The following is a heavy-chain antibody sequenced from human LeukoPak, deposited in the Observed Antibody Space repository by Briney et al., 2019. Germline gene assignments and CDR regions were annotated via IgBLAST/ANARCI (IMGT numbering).Heavy chain of an antibody. D-gene: IGHD3-22*01. V-gene: IGHV3-73*01. CDR1: GFTFSGSS. CDR3: TRLRSISGYSP. CDR2: IRSKADTYAT. J-gene: IGHJ5*02. Sequence: PGGSLRLSCAASGFTFSGSSMHWVRQASGKGLEWVGRIRSKADTYATAYAASVKGRFTISRDDSKNTAYLQMNSLKTEDTAIYFCTRLRSISGYSPWGQGTLVTVSS.